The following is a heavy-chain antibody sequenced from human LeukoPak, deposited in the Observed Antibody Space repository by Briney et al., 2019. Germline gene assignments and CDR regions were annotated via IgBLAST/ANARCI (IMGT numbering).Heavy chain of an antibody. Sequence: SETLSLTCTVSGGSISSYYWSWIRQPPGKGLEWIGFISYSGSTNYNPSLKSRVTISADTSKNQFSLKLSSVTAADTAVYFCARHDRYCSSATCYVPWFDPWGQGTLVTVSS. J-gene: IGHJ5*02. CDR3: ARHDRYCSSATCYVPWFDP. D-gene: IGHD2-2*01. CDR2: ISYSGST. CDR1: GGSISSYY. V-gene: IGHV4-59*08.